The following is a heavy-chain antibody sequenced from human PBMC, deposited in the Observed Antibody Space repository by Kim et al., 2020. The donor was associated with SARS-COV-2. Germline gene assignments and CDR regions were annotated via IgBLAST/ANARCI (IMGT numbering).Heavy chain of an antibody. CDR3: ARDRLPGYSSGWYRAFDI. CDR1: GFTFSSYS. Sequence: GGSLRLSCAASGFTFSSYSMNWVRQAPGKGLEWVSSISSSSSYIYYADSVKGRFTISRDNAKNSLYLXMNSLRAEDTAVYYGARDRLPGYSSGWYRAFDIWXXGTMVTVSS. V-gene: IGHV3-21*01. D-gene: IGHD6-19*01. CDR2: ISSSSSYI. J-gene: IGHJ3*02.